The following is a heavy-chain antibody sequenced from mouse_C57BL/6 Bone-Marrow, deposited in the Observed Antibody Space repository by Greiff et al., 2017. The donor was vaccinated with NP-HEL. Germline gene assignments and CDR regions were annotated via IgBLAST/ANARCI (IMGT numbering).Heavy chain of an antibody. CDR2: ISDGGSYT. Sequence: EVKLVESGGGLVKPGGSLKLSCAASGFTFSSYAMSWVRQTPEKRLEWVATISDGGSYTYYPDNVKGRFTISRDNAKNNLYLQMSHLNSEDTAMYYCTRDRYYGSSYVRFAYWGQGTLVTVSA. CDR3: TRDRYYGSSYVRFAY. J-gene: IGHJ3*01. V-gene: IGHV5-4*01. CDR1: GFTFSSYA. D-gene: IGHD1-1*01.